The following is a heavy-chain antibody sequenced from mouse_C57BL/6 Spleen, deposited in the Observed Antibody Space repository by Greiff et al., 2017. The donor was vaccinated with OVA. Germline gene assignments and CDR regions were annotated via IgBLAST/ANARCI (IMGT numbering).Heavy chain of an antibody. CDR1: GYTFTSYW. CDR2: IDPSDSYT. V-gene: IGHV1-69*01. D-gene: IGHD3-3*01. CDR3: ARGEGQGNFDY. J-gene: IGHJ2*01. Sequence: QVQLQQPGAELVMPGASVKLSCKASGYTFTSYWMHWVKQRPGQGLEWIGEIDPSDSYTNYNQKFKGKSTLTVDKSSSTAYMQLSSLTSEDSAVYYCARGEGQGNFDYWGQGTTLTVSS.